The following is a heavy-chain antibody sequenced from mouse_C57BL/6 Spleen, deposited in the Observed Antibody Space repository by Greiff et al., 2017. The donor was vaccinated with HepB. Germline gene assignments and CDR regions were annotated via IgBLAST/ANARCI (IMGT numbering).Heavy chain of an antibody. Sequence: QVQLQQSGAEPARPGASVKLSCKASGYTFTSYGISWVKQRTGQGLEWIGEIYPRSGNTYYNEKFKGKATLTADKSSSTAYMELRSLTSEDSAVYFCASGGDYAMDYWGQGTSVTVSS. J-gene: IGHJ4*01. CDR3: ASGGDYAMDY. CDR1: GYTFTSYG. V-gene: IGHV1-81*01. CDR2: IYPRSGNT.